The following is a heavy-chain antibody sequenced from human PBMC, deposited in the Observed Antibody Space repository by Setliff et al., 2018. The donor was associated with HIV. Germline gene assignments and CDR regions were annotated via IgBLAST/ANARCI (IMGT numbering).Heavy chain of an antibody. CDR3: VKARVDGDYYYYYYMDV. V-gene: IGHV3-11*04. D-gene: IGHD4-17*01. J-gene: IGHJ6*03. CDR1: GFTFSDYY. Sequence: PGGSLRLSCAASGFTFSDYYMSWIRQAPGKGLEWVSYISSRGSTIYYPDSVKGRFTISRDNSKNTLYLQMSSLRAEDTAVYYCVKARVDGDYYYYYYMDVWGKGTTVTVSS. CDR2: ISSRGSTI.